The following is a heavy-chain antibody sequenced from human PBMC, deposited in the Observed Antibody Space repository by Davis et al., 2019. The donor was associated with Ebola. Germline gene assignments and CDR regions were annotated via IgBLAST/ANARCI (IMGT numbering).Heavy chain of an antibody. CDR2: IKSKTDGGTT. CDR3: ARDIVRVLMVHEAFDI. Sequence: GGSLRLSCAASGFTFSNAWMSWVRQAPGKGLEWVGRIKSKTDGGTTDYAAPVKGRFTISRDDSKNTLYLQMNSLRAEDTAVYYCARDIVRVLMVHEAFDIWGQGTMSPSPQ. D-gene: IGHD2-8*01. CDR1: GFTFSNAW. J-gene: IGHJ3*02. V-gene: IGHV3-15*01.